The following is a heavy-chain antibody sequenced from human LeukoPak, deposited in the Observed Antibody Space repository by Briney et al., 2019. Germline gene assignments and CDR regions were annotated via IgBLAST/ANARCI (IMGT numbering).Heavy chain of an antibody. D-gene: IGHD3-3*01. V-gene: IGHV1-69*05. CDR1: GGTFSSYA. CDR3: ASGGRFLEWLTWFDP. Sequence: SVKVSCKASGGTFSSYAISWVRQAPGQGLEWMGGFIPIFGTANYAQKFQGRVTITTDESASTAYMELSSLRSEDTAVYYCASGGRFLEWLTWFDPWGQGTLVTVSS. J-gene: IGHJ5*02. CDR2: FIPIFGTA.